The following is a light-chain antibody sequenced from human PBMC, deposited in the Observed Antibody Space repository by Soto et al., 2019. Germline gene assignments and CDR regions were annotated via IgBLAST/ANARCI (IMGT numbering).Light chain of an antibody. J-gene: IGLJ3*02. CDR3: SSYTSSSTVWV. Sequence: QSALTQPASVSGSPGQSITISCTGTSSDVGGYNYVSWYQQHPGKAPKLMIYEVSNRPSWVSNRFSGSKSGNTASLTISGLQAEDEADYYCSSYTSSSTVWVFGGGTKLTVL. CDR1: SSDVGGYNY. CDR2: EVS. V-gene: IGLV2-14*01.